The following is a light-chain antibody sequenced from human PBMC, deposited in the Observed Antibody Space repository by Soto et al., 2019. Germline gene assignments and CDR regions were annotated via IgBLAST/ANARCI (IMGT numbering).Light chain of an antibody. CDR2: KAS. CDR3: KQYNSYSLT. Sequence: DIQVTQSPSTLSASIGDSVTITCRASQSISSWLAWYQQKPGKAPKLLICKASSLESGVPSRFSGSGSGTEFTLTIRSLQPDDVATYYCKQYNSYSLTFGGGTKVDI. V-gene: IGKV1-5*03. J-gene: IGKJ4*01. CDR1: QSISSW.